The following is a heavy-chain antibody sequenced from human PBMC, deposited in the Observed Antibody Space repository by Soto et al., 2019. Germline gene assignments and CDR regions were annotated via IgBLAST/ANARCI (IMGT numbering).Heavy chain of an antibody. V-gene: IGHV3-23*01. CDR1: GFTFSSYA. D-gene: IGHD6-19*01. Sequence: GGSLRLSCAASGFTFSSYAMSWVRQAPGKGLEWVSAISGSGGSTYYADSVKGRFTISRDNSKNTLYLQMNSLRAEDTAVYYCAKDRPYSSGWYDDAFDIWGQGTMVTVSS. CDR2: ISGSGGST. J-gene: IGHJ3*02. CDR3: AKDRPYSSGWYDDAFDI.